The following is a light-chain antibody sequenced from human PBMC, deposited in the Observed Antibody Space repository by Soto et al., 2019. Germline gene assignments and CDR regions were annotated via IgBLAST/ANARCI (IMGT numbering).Light chain of an antibody. Sequence: AIRMTQSPSSLSASTRDRVTITCRASQGISSYLAWYQQKPGKAPKLLLYAAFSMQSGVPSRLSGSGSGTDFTLTISCLQSEDFATYYCQQYYSYPRTFGQGTKVEIK. CDR2: AAF. CDR1: QGISSY. J-gene: IGKJ1*01. CDR3: QQYYSYPRT. V-gene: IGKV1-8*01.